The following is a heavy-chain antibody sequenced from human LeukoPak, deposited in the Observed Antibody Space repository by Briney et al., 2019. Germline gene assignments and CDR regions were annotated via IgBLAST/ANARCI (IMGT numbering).Heavy chain of an antibody. CDR1: GYSFTTYW. V-gene: IGHV5-51*01. J-gene: IGHJ2*01. Sequence: GESLKISCKGSGYSFTTYWIGWVRQMPGKGLEWMGFIYLGDSDARYSPSFQGQVTISADKSISTAYLQWSSLKASDTAMYYCARPATVVTPWYFDRWGRGTLVTVSS. CDR3: ARPATVVTPWYFDR. CDR2: IYLGDSDA. D-gene: IGHD4-23*01.